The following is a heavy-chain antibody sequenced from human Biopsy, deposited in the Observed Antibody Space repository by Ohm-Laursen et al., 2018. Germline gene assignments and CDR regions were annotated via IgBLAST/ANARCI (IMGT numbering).Heavy chain of an antibody. V-gene: IGHV4-59*01. D-gene: IGHD3-22*01. J-gene: IGHJ2*01. CDR3: ARDRGYYSDRTVPGYFDL. CDR1: GDSISSYY. CDR2: VYYTGST. Sequence: SDTLSLTCNVSGDSISSYYWRWIRQPPGKGLQWIGYVYYTGSTDYNPSLQSRVTISVDTSKNHFSLRLRSVTPADTAIYYCARDRGYYSDRTVPGYFDLWGRGTLVTVSS.